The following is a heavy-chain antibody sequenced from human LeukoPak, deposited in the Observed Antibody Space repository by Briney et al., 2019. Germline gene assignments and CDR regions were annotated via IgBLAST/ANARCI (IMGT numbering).Heavy chain of an antibody. CDR2: INPNSGGT. CDR3: AREGEEMATITGFDY. CDR1: GYTFTGYY. D-gene: IGHD5-24*01. V-gene: IGHV1-2*02. J-gene: IGHJ4*02. Sequence: GASVKVSCKASGYTFTGYYMHWLRQAPGQGLEWMGWINPNSGGTNYAQKFQGRVTMTRDTSISTAYMELSRLRSDDTAVYYCAREGEEMATITGFDYWGQGTLVTVSS.